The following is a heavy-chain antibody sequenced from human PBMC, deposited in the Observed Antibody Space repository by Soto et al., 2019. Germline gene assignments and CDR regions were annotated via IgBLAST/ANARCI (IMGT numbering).Heavy chain of an antibody. D-gene: IGHD5-12*01. CDR3: ARDHHRYSGYDYVDY. V-gene: IGHV3-11*05. CDR1: GFTFSDYY. J-gene: IGHJ4*02. Sequence: GGSLRLSCAASGFTFSDYYMSWIRQAPGKGLEWVSYISSSSSYTNYADSVKGRFTISRDNAKNSLYLQMDSLRAEDTAVYYCARDHHRYSGYDYVDYWGQGTLVTVSS. CDR2: ISSSSSYT.